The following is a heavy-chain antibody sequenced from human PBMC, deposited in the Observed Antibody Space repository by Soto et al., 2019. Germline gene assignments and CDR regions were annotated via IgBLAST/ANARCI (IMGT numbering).Heavy chain of an antibody. CDR1: GYIFTSHG. D-gene: IGHD3-10*01. CDR3: ARDKDYGSGSPSAFYYYGMDV. J-gene: IGHJ6*02. V-gene: IGHV1-18*01. CDR2: ISTYNGNT. Sequence: GASVKVSCKASGYIFTSHGISWVRQAPGQGLEWMGRISTYNGNTKYAQKLQGRVTMTTDTSTSTAYMELRSLRSDDTAVYYCARDKDYGSGSPSAFYYYGMDVWGQGTTVTVS.